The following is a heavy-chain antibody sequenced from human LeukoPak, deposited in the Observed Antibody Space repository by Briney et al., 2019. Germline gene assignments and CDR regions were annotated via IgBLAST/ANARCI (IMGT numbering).Heavy chain of an antibody. CDR2: IYYSGST. CDR1: GGSISSGGYY. V-gene: IGHV4-31*03. D-gene: IGHD3-9*01. CDR3: ARGSYDILTGTNWFDP. J-gene: IGHJ5*02. Sequence: PSQTLSLTCTVSGGSISSGGYYWSWIRQHPGKGLEWIGYIYYSGSTYYNPSLKSRVTISADTSKNQFSLKLSSVTAADTAVYYCARGSYDILTGTNWFDPWGQGTLVTVSS.